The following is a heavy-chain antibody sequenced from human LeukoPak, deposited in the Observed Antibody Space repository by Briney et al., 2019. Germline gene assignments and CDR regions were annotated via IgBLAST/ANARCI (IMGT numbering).Heavy chain of an antibody. Sequence: PGGSLRLSCTASGFTFSSYGMHWVRQAPGKGLEWVSFIRFDGSEKYYAGSVRGRFTISRDNSKNTLSLQMNSLRAEDTALYYCAKDVYDCSGGSCPQYYYVMDVWGQGTTVTVSS. CDR1: GFTFSSYG. CDR3: AKDVYDCSGGSCPQYYYVMDV. D-gene: IGHD2-15*01. CDR2: IRFDGSEK. V-gene: IGHV3-30*02. J-gene: IGHJ6*02.